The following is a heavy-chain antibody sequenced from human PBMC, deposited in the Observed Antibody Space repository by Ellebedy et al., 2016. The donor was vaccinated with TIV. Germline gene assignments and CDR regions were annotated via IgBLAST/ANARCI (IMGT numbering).Heavy chain of an antibody. J-gene: IGHJ4*02. V-gene: IGHV4-39*01. CDR1: GGSISSSDYH. D-gene: IGHD3-10*01. CDR3: ARQKAELVWFGEVDH. Sequence: MPSETLSLTCTVSGGSISSSDYHWGWIRQPPGKGLEWIGNIYFSGSTYYNSSLKSRATISIDTSKNQFSLKLNPVTATDTAVYYCARQKAELVWFGEVDHWGQGALVTVSS. CDR2: IYFSGST.